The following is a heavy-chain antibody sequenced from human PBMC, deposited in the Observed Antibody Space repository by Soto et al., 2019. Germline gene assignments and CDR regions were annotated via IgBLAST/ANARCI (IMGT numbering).Heavy chain of an antibody. CDR2: ISSSSSYI. CDR3: ARVGGSGKFGMDV. D-gene: IGHD3-10*01. J-gene: IGHJ6*02. V-gene: IGHV3-21*01. CDR1: GFTFSSYS. Sequence: ESGGGLVKPGGSLRLSCAASGFTFSSYSMNWVRQAPGKGLEWVSSISSSSSYIYYADSVKGRFTISRDNAKNSLYLQMNSLRAEDTAVYYCARVGGSGKFGMDVWGQGTTVTVSS.